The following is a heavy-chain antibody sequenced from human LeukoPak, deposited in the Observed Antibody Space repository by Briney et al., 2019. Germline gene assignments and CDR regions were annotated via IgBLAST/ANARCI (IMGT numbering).Heavy chain of an antibody. J-gene: IGHJ4*02. Sequence: GGSLRLSCAASGFTFSSYGMHWVRQAPGKGLEWVAVIWYGGSNKYYADSVKGRFTISRDNSKNTLYLQMNSLRAEDTAVYYCAKGDSSPSAFDYWGQGTLVTVSS. CDR1: GFTFSSYG. D-gene: IGHD6-6*01. CDR3: AKGDSSPSAFDY. V-gene: IGHV3-30*02. CDR2: IWYGGSNK.